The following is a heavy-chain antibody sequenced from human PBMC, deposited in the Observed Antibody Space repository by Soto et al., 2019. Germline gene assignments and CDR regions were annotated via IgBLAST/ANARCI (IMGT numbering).Heavy chain of an antibody. CDR1: GFTFSSYA. Sequence: QVQLVESGGGVVQPGRSLRLSCAASGFTFSSYAMHWVRQAPGKGLEWVAVISYDGSNKYYADSVKGRFTISRDNSKNTLYLQMNSLRAEDTAVYYCARDSSSGWISYFDYGGQGTLVTVSS. V-gene: IGHV3-30-3*01. CDR2: ISYDGSNK. J-gene: IGHJ4*02. D-gene: IGHD6-19*01. CDR3: ARDSSSGWISYFDY.